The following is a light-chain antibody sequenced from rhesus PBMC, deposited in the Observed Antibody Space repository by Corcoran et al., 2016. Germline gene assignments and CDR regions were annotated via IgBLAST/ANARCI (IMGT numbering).Light chain of an antibody. CDR3: QHAYGTPRT. V-gene: IGKV1-74*01. CDR1: VNVNNY. CDR2: EAS. Sequence: DIQLTQSPSSLSASVGDRVTITCRASVNVNNYLNWYQQKPGKAPKLLIYEASTLQSGVPSTFSGSGSGTDYTFTISSLQPEDVATYYCQHAYGTPRTFGQRTKVEIK. J-gene: IGKJ1*01.